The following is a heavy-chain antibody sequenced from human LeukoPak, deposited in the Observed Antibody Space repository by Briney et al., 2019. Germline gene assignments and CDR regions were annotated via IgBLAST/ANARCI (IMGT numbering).Heavy chain of an antibody. CDR1: GYTFTSYG. CDR2: ISAYNGNT. J-gene: IGHJ4*02. CDR3: ARNPPPEMATTTLDY. V-gene: IGHV1-18*01. D-gene: IGHD5-24*01. Sequence: ASVKVSCKASGYTFTSYGISWVRQAPGQGLEWMGWISAYNGNTNYAQKLQGRVTMTTDTSTSTAYMELRSLRPDDTAVYYCARNPPPEMATTTLDYWGQGTLVTVSS.